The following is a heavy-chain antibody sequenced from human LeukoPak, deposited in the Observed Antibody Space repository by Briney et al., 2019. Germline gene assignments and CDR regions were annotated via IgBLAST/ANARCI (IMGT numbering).Heavy chain of an antibody. V-gene: IGHV3-21*01. CDR1: GFTFSSYT. D-gene: IGHD3-22*01. CDR3: ARDQGDSSAYYADASDV. Sequence: GGSLRLSCEASGFTFSSYTMTWLRQAPGKGLEWVSSIFSGSGYTYYTDSVKGRFTVSRDNAKNSLFLQMNSLRGEDTAIYYCARDQGDSSAYYADASDVWGQGTMVTVSS. CDR2: IFSGSGYT. J-gene: IGHJ3*01.